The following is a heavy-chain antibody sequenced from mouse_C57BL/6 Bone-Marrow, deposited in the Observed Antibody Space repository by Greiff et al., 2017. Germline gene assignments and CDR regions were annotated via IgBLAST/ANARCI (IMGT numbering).Heavy chain of an antibody. Sequence: QVQLQRSGAELVRPGTSVKVSCKASGYAFTNYLIEWVKQRPGQGLEWIGVINPGSGGTNYNEKFKGKATLTADKSSSTAYMQLSSLTSEDSAVYFCARRGSSYYWYFDVWGTGTTVTVSS. J-gene: IGHJ1*03. CDR1: GYAFTNYL. D-gene: IGHD1-1*01. CDR3: ARRGSSYYWYFDV. CDR2: INPGSGGT. V-gene: IGHV1-54*01.